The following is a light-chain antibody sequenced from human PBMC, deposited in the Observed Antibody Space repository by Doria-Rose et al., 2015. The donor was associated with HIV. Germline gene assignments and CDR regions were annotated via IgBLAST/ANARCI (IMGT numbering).Light chain of an antibody. V-gene: IGKV1-16*02. Sequence: SVGDGVTITCRASQDINTYLAWFQQKPGKAPKSLIYAASSLQSGVPSKFRGSGSETDFTLTITSLQPEDFATYYCQQYKSYPITFGQGTRLEIK. CDR3: QQYKSYPIT. CDR2: AAS. CDR1: QDINTY. J-gene: IGKJ5*01.